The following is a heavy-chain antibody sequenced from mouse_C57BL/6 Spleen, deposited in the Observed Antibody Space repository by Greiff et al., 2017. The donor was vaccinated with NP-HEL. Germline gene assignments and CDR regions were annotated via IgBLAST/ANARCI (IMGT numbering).Heavy chain of an antibody. V-gene: IGHV1-69*01. D-gene: IGHD1-1*01. J-gene: IGHJ2*01. CDR1: GYTFTSYW. Sequence: QVQLQQPGAELVMPGASVKLSCKASGYTFTSYWMHWVKQRPGQGLEWIGEIDPSDSYTNYNQKFKGKSTLTVDKSSSTAYMQLSSLTSEDSAVYYCARQGSTVPYYFDDWGKGTTLTVSS. CDR2: IDPSDSYT. CDR3: ARQGSTVPYYFDD.